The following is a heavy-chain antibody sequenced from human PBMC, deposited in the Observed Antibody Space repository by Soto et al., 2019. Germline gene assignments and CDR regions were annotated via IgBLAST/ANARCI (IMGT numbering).Heavy chain of an antibody. V-gene: IGHV4-59*01. D-gene: IGHD1-1*01. Sequence: SEILSLTCTVSGGSISSYYWSWIRQPPGKGLEWIGYIYYSGSTNYNPSLKSRVTISVDTSKNQFSLKLSSVTAADTAVYYCARVKLAERGSYYYYYGMDVWGQGTTVTVSS. CDR1: GGSISSYY. CDR2: IYYSGST. J-gene: IGHJ6*02. CDR3: ARVKLAERGSYYYYYGMDV.